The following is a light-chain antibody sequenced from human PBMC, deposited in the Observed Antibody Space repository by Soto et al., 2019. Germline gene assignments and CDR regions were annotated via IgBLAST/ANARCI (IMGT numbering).Light chain of an antibody. CDR3: QQYTNWPPWT. CDR1: QIVSSN. Sequence: EIVMTQSPATLSVSPGQRSTLSCRASQIVSSNLAWYQQKPGQAPRLLIYGASTRATGIPARFSGSGSGTKFGPTIRSLQSEDFAVYYCQQYTNWPPWTFGEGTKVDIK. CDR2: GAS. J-gene: IGKJ1*01. V-gene: IGKV3-15*01.